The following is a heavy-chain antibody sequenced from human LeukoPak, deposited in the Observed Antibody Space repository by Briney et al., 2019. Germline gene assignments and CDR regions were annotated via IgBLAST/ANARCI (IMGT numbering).Heavy chain of an antibody. CDR2: ISGGGGST. Sequence: GGSLRLSCVASGFTFGHNAMAWVRQAPGKGLEWVSTISGGGGSTYYADSVKGRFTISRDNSKNTLYLQVNSLRAEDTAVYYCAKGGKWDVTPFDYWGQGTLVTVSS. CDR3: AKGGKWDVTPFDY. CDR1: GFTFGHNA. J-gene: IGHJ4*02. D-gene: IGHD1-26*01. V-gene: IGHV3-23*01.